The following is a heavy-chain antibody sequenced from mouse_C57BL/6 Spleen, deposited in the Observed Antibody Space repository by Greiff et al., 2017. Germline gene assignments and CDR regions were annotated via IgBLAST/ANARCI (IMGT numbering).Heavy chain of an antibody. D-gene: IGHD1-1*01. CDR2: IYPGDGDT. Sequence: QVQLQQSGAELVKPGASVKISCKASGYAFSSYWMNWVKQRPGKGLEWIGQIYPGDGDTNYNGKFKGKATLTADKSSSTAYMQLSSLTSEDSAVYFCARSDGYYGYFDYWGQGTTLTVSS. J-gene: IGHJ2*01. CDR1: GYAFSSYW. V-gene: IGHV1-80*01. CDR3: ARSDGYYGYFDY.